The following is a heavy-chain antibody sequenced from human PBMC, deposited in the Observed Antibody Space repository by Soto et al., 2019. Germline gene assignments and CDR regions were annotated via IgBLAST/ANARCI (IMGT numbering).Heavy chain of an antibody. D-gene: IGHD2-2*01. Sequence: SQTLSLTCTVSGGSVSSGSYYWSWIRQPPGKGLEWIGYIYYSGSTNYNPSLKSRVTISVDTSKNQFSLKLSSVTAADTAVYYCARGGIYCSSTSCDYTRTYYYYYGMDVWGQGTTVTVSS. CDR2: IYYSGST. V-gene: IGHV4-61*01. CDR3: ARGGIYCSSTSCDYTRTYYYYYGMDV. CDR1: GGSVSSGSYY. J-gene: IGHJ6*02.